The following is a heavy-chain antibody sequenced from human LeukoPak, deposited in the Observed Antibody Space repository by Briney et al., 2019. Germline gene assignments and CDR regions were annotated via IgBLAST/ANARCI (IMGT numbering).Heavy chain of an antibody. J-gene: IGHJ5*02. CDR3: ASSTQPPYDFWSGYYPAAPFDP. D-gene: IGHD3-3*01. CDR1: GGTFSSYA. CDR2: IIPIFGTA. V-gene: IGHV1-69*13. Sequence: SVKVSCKASGGTFSSYAISWVRQAPGQGLEWMGGIIPIFGTANYAQKFQGRVTITADESTSTAYMELSSLRSEDTAVYYCASSTQPPYDFWSGYYPAAPFDPWGQGTLVTVSS.